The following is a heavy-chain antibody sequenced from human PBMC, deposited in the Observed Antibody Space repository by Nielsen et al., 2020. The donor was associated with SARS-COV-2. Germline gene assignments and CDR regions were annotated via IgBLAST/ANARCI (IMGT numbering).Heavy chain of an antibody. V-gene: IGHV3-23*01. Sequence: GESLKISCAASGFMFDNYGMSWVRQAPGKGLEWVSGISGSGSTTYYAGSVRGRFTISRDSSNNTLYLHMNSLRVEDTAVYHCATGGMDWGQGTPVTVSS. D-gene: IGHD3-16*01. CDR1: GFMFDNYG. J-gene: IGHJ4*02. CDR3: ATGGMD. CDR2: ISGSGSTT.